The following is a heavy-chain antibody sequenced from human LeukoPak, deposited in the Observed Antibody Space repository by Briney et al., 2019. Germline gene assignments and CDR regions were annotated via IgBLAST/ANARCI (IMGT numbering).Heavy chain of an antibody. D-gene: IGHD7-27*01. CDR1: GYTFTSYD. J-gene: IGHJ4*02. Sequence: ASVKVSCKASGYTFTSYDFNWVRQATGQRPEWMGWMSPNSGDTGYAQKFQDRVTMTRNASISTAYMELSSLRSDDTAVYYCARGPPNWGYDYWGPGTLVTVSS. V-gene: IGHV1-8*01. CDR2: MSPNSGDT. CDR3: ARGPPNWGYDY.